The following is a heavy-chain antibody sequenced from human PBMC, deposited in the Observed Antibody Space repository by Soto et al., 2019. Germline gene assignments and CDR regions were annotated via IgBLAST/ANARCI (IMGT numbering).Heavy chain of an antibody. CDR3: ARGDCTGAYCYSWPFNYGVDV. J-gene: IGHJ6*02. D-gene: IGHD2-15*01. CDR1: GFTFNTYG. Sequence: QVQLVESGGGVVQPGGSLRLSCTTTGFTFNTYGMYWVRQAPGKGLEWVAIIWYDGSNKYYGDSVKGRFTISRDNSKNTLYLQMNGLRAEDTALYYCARGDCTGAYCYSWPFNYGVDVWGQGATVTVS. CDR2: IWYDGSNK. V-gene: IGHV3-33*08.